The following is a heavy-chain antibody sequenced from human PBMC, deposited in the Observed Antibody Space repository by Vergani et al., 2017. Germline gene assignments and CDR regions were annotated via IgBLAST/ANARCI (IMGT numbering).Heavy chain of an antibody. V-gene: IGHV4-34*01. CDR1: GGSFSGYY. CDR2: INHSGST. D-gene: IGHD3-16*02. Sequence: QVQLQQWGAGLLKPSETLSLTCAVYGGSFSGYYWSWIRQPPGKGLEWSGEINHSGSTNYNPSLKSRVTISVDTSKNQFSLKLSSVTAADTAVYYCARQKNYDYVWGSYRQYYFDYWGQGTLVTVSS. CDR3: ARQKNYDYVWGSYRQYYFDY. J-gene: IGHJ4*02.